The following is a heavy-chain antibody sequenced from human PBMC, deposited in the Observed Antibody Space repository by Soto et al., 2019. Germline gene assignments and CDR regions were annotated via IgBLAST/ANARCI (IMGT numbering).Heavy chain of an antibody. J-gene: IGHJ4*02. D-gene: IGHD3-9*01. CDR3: ARAVYDILTGYKPFDY. V-gene: IGHV3-11*06. CDR2: ISSSSSYT. Sequence: RLSCAASGFTFSDYYMSWIRQAPGKGLEWVSYISSSSSYTNYADSVKGRFTISRDNAKNSLYLQMNSLRAEDTAVYYCARAVYDILTGYKPFDYWGQGTLVTVSS. CDR1: GFTFSDYY.